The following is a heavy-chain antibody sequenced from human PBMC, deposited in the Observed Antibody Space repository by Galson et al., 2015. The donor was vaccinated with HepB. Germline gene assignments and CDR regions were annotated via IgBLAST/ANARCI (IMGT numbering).Heavy chain of an antibody. J-gene: IGHJ4*02. V-gene: IGHV1-46*03. D-gene: IGHD3-22*01. CDR3: AVDGRPRTCYYDSSGYYPLDY. Sequence: SVKVSCKASGYTFTSYYMHWVRQAPGQGLEWMGIINPSGGSTSYAQKFQGRVTMTRDTSTSTVYMELSSLRSEDTAVYYCAVDGRPRTCYYDSSGYYPLDYWGQGTLVTVSS. CDR2: INPSGGST. CDR1: GYTFTSYY.